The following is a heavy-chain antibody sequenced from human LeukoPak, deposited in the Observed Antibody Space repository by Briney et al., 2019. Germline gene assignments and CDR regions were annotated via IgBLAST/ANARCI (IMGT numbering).Heavy chain of an antibody. CDR3: ARFIDEIDNWFDP. CDR2: IYHSGST. Sequence: PSETLSLTCTVSGGSISSYYWSWIRQPAGKGLEWIGYIYHSGSTSYNPSLSSRVTILVDTSKNQFSLKLSSVTAADTAVYYCARFIDEIDNWFDPWGQGTLVTVSS. D-gene: IGHD3-16*02. CDR1: GGSISSYY. J-gene: IGHJ5*02. V-gene: IGHV4-59*01.